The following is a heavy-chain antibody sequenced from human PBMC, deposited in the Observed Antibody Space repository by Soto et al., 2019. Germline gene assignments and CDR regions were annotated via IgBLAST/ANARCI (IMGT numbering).Heavy chain of an antibody. CDR2: TYYNGNA. CDR3: ARHFVAVVIKGRGS. CDR1: GGSIDRSNYY. Sequence: PSETLSLTCTVSGGSIDRSNYYWDWIRQSPGKGLEWIGTTYYNGNAYYNPSLKSRVTMSVDTSKNQFSLKLISVTAADTAVYYCARHFVAVVIKGRGSWGQGTLDTVSS. D-gene: IGHD3-22*01. V-gene: IGHV4-39*01. J-gene: IGHJ5*02.